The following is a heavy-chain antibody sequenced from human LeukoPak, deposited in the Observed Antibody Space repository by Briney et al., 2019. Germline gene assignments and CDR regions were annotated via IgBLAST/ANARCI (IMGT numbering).Heavy chain of an antibody. V-gene: IGHV4-34*01. D-gene: IGHD4-17*01. CDR3: ARVLNRLRRVAFDI. J-gene: IGHJ3*02. Sequence: SETLSLTCAVYGGSFSGYYWSWIRQPPGKGLEWIGEINHSGSTNYNPSLKSRVTISVDTSKNQFSLKLSSVTAADTAVYYCARVLNRLRRVAFDIWGQGTMVTVPS. CDR2: INHSGST. CDR1: GGSFSGYY.